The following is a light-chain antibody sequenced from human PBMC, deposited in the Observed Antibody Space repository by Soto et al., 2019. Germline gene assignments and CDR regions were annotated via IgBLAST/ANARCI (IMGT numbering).Light chain of an antibody. CDR1: ESVSSNY. CDR3: QHSAKSPFT. Sequence: LRWSAEESGSRSWPDSESVSSNYLAWYQQKPGQAPRVLIYGASSRATGIPDRFSGSGSGADLTLTSSRLEPEDLAVHYCQHSAKSPFTFARGTKVDIK. V-gene: IGKV3-20*01. CDR2: GAS. J-gene: IGKJ3*01.